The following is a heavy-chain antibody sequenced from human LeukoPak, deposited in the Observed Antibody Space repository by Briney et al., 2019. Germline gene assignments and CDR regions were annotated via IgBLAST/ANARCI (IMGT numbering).Heavy chain of an antibody. CDR3: ARDPQLGIFDY. CDR1: GGSISSYY. V-gene: IGHV4-59*01. D-gene: IGHD7-27*01. Sequence: SETLSLTCTVSGGSISSYYWSWIRQPPGKGLEWIGYIYYSGSTNYNPSLKSRVTMSIDTSKNQFSLKLSSVTAADTAVYYCARDPQLGIFDYWGQGTLVTVSS. CDR2: IYYSGST. J-gene: IGHJ4*02.